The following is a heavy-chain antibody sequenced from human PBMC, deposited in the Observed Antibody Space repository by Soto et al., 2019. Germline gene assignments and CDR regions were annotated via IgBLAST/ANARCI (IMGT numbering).Heavy chain of an antibody. Sequence: QITLKESGPTLVKPTQTLTLTCTFSGFSLSTSGVGVGWIRQPPGKALEWLALIYWDDDKRYSPSLKSRLTITKDTSKNQVVLTMTSMDPVDTATYYCAHRPSYCSGYSCYSGFDYWGQGTLVTVSS. D-gene: IGHD2-15*01. CDR3: AHRPSYCSGYSCYSGFDY. CDR2: IYWDDDK. J-gene: IGHJ4*02. V-gene: IGHV2-5*02. CDR1: GFSLSTSGVG.